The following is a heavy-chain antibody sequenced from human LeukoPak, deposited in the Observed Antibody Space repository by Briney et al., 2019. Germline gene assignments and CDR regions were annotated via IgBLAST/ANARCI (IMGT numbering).Heavy chain of an antibody. V-gene: IGHV4-59*01. J-gene: IGHJ5*01. CDR2: IYYSGST. D-gene: IGHD1-1*01. Sequence: SETLSLTCTVSGGSISSYYWSWIRQPPGKGLEWIGYIYYSGSTNYNPSLKSRVTISVDTSKNQFSLKLSSVTAADMAVYYCARGGYRRLFDPWGQETLVTVSS. CDR1: GGSISSYY. CDR3: ARGGYRRLFDP.